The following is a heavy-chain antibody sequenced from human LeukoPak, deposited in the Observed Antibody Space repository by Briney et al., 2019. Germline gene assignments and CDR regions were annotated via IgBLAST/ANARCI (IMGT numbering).Heavy chain of an antibody. V-gene: IGHV6-1*01. CDR1: GDSVSSNSVT. J-gene: IGHJ5*02. D-gene: IGHD2-2*01. CDR3: ARRLTQYDCFDP. Sequence: SQTLSLTCAISGDSVSSNSVTWNWIRQSPSRGLEWLGRTYYRPTWYNDYAVSVRGRITDNPDTSKNQFSLHLNPVTPEDTAVYYCARRLTQYDCFDPRGQGILVTVSS. CDR2: TYYRPTWYN.